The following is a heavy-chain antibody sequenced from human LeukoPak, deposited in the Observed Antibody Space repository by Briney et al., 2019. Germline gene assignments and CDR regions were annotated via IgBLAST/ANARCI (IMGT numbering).Heavy chain of an antibody. D-gene: IGHD5-18*01. CDR3: ARDRGSEEQLWFDY. CDR2: ISAYNGNT. Sequence: AASVKVSCKASGYTFTSYGISWVRQAPGQGLEWMGWISAYNGNTNYAQNLQCRVTMTTDTSTSTAYMELRSLRSDDTAVYYCARDRGSEEQLWFDYWGQGTLVTVSS. CDR1: GYTFTSYG. J-gene: IGHJ4*02. V-gene: IGHV1-18*01.